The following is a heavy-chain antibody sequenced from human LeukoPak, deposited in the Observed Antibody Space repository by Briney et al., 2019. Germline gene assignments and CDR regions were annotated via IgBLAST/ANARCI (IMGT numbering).Heavy chain of an antibody. CDR2: ISGSGGST. D-gene: IGHD4-11*01. CDR1: GFTFSSYA. V-gene: IGHV3-23*01. CDR3: AKGNSKAYYYGMDV. J-gene: IGHJ6*02. Sequence: GRSLRLSCAASGFTFSSYAMSWVRQAPGKGLEWVSAISGSGGSTYYADSVKGRFTISRDNSKNTLYLQMNSLRAEDTAVYYCAKGNSKAYYYGMDVWGQGTTVTVSS.